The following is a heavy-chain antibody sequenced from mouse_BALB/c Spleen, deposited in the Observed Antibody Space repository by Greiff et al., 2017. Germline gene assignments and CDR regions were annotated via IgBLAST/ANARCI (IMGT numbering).Heavy chain of an antibody. CDR2: ISSGGSYT. J-gene: IGHJ4*01. CDR3: TREDRYVAMDY. Sequence: EVKLVESGGGLVKPGGSLKLSCAASGFTFSSYTMSWVRQTPEKRLEWVATISSGGSYTYYPDSVKGRFTISRDNAKNTLYLQMSSLKSEDTAMYYCTREDRYVAMDYWGQGTSVTVSS. CDR1: GFTFSSYT. V-gene: IGHV5-6-4*01. D-gene: IGHD2-14*01.